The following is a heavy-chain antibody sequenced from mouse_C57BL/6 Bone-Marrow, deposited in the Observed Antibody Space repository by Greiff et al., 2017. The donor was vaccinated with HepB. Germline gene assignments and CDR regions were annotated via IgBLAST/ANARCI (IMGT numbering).Heavy chain of an antibody. CDR2: ISSGGSYT. CDR1: GFTFSSYG. CDR3: ANSVVAPYYAMDY. J-gene: IGHJ4*01. Sequence: EVQWVESGGDLVKPGGSLKLSCAASGFTFSSYGMSWVRQTPDKRLEWVATISSGGSYTYYPDSVKGRVTISRDNTKNTLYLQMSSLKSEDTAMYYCANSVVAPYYAMDYWGQGTSVTVSS. D-gene: IGHD1-1*01. V-gene: IGHV5-6*01.